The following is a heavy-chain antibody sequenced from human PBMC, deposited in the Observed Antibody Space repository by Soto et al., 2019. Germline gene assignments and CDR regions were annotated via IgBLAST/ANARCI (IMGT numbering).Heavy chain of an antibody. Sequence: PGGSLRLSCAAPGFTFSSYSMNWVRQAPGKGLEWVSSISSSSSYIYYADSVKGRFTISRDNANNSLYLQMNSLRAEDTAVYYCARDTYDSNGYYSGAFAIWGQGTMVTV. CDR2: ISSSSSYI. CDR1: GFTFSSYS. J-gene: IGHJ3*02. D-gene: IGHD3-22*01. CDR3: ARDTYDSNGYYSGAFAI. V-gene: IGHV3-21*01.